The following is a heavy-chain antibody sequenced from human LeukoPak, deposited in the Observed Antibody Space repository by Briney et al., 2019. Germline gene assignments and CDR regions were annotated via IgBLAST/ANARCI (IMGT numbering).Heavy chain of an antibody. V-gene: IGHV3-53*01. J-gene: IGHJ4*02. CDR1: GFSVGTND. Sequence: WGSLRLSCAASGFSVGTNDMTWVRQAPGKGLEWVSVLYSDGNTKYADSVQSRFTISRDNSKNTLYLEMNSLSPDDTAVYYCARGVEPLAANTLAYWGQGALVTVSS. CDR2: LYSDGNT. CDR3: ARGVEPLAANTLAY. D-gene: IGHD3-16*01.